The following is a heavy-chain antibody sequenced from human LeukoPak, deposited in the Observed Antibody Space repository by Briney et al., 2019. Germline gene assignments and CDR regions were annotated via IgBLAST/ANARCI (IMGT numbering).Heavy chain of an antibody. CDR1: GGSISSYY. CDR2: IYYSGST. Sequence: SETLSLTCTVSGGSISSYYWSWIRQPPGKGLEWIGYIYYSGSTNYNPSLKSRVTISVDTSKNQFSLKLSSVTAADTAVYYCARCVGDAFDIWGQGTMVTVSS. V-gene: IGHV4-59*08. CDR3: ARCVGDAFDI. J-gene: IGHJ3*02.